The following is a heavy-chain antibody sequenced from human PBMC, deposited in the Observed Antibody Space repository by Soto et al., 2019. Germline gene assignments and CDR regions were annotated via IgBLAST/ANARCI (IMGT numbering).Heavy chain of an antibody. J-gene: IGHJ6*02. Sequence: RASVKVSCKASGGTFSSYAISWVRQAPGQGLEWMGGIIPIFGTANYAQKFQGRVTITADESTSTAYMELSSLRSEDTAVYYCARRVAVAGNYYGMDVWGQGTTVTSP. CDR3: ARRVAVAGNYYGMDV. D-gene: IGHD6-19*01. CDR2: IIPIFGTA. CDR1: GGTFSSYA. V-gene: IGHV1-69*13.